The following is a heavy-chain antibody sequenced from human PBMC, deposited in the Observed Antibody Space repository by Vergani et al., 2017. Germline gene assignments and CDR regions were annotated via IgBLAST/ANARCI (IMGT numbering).Heavy chain of an antibody. CDR2: IYYTGTT. Sequence: QLQLQESGPGLVKPSETLSLTCPVSGVSIGSNSYYWGWIRRPPGKRLGWLWTIYYTGTTYYNEAHKSRLTISVDTSKNQFSLNPTSVTAADTAVYYCTRHGRSGWAGYFQHWGQGTLVTASS. V-gene: IGHV4-39*01. J-gene: IGHJ1*01. CDR3: TRHGRSGWAGYFQH. D-gene: IGHD6-19*01. CDR1: GVSIGSNSYY.